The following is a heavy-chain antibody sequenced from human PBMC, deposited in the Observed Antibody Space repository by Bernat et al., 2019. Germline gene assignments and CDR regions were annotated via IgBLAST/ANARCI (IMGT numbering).Heavy chain of an antibody. Sequence: EVQLVESGGGLVQPGGSLRLSCAASGFTFSVYWMNWVRQAPGTGLEWVANIKDDGSEKYYVDSVKGRFTISRDNAKNSLYLQMSSLRAEDTAVYYCARVGVTAGAGLFDYWGQGALLTVSS. D-gene: IGHD2-21*02. CDR3: ARVGVTAGAGLFDY. J-gene: IGHJ4*02. CDR1: GFTFSVYW. V-gene: IGHV3-7*03. CDR2: IKDDGSEK.